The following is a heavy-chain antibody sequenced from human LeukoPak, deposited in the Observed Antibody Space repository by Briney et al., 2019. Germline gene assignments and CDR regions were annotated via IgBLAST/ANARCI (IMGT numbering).Heavy chain of an antibody. CDR2: ISGSGGST. CDR3: VKTTRPLGAFDY. Sequence: PSGGSLRLSCAASGFTFSSYAMSWVRQAPGKGLEWVSAISGSGGSTSYADSVKGRFTISRDNSKNMLYLQMNSLRAEDTVIYYCVKTTRPLGAFDYWGQGTLVTVSS. V-gene: IGHV3-23*01. D-gene: IGHD7-27*01. CDR1: GFTFSSYA. J-gene: IGHJ4*02.